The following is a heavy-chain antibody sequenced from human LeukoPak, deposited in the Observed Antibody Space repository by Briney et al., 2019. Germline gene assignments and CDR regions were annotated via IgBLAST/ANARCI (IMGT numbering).Heavy chain of an antibody. CDR2: IWYDGSDK. CDR3: VRASGPFDV. D-gene: IGHD3-10*01. J-gene: IGHJ3*01. CDR1: GFIFSTYG. Sequence: PGGSLRLSCAASGFIFSTYGMRWVCQAPGKGPERVAVIWYDGSDKYYADSLKGRFTISRVNSKTRLFLQMNNLRAEETTGYYCVRASGPFDVGGQGTTVTVSS. V-gene: IGHV3-33*01.